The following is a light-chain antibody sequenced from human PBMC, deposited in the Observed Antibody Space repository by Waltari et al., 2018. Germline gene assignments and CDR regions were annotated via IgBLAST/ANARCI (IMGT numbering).Light chain of an antibody. CDR1: SSDVGGYNY. CDR3: SSYTSSSTLVV. V-gene: IGLV2-14*01. Sequence: QSALTQPASVSGSPGQSITISCTGTSSDVGGYNYVSWYQQHPDKAPKLMIYEVNNRPSRISNRFSGSKSGNTASLTISGLQAEDEADYYCSSYTSSSTLVVFGGGTKLTVL. CDR2: EVN. J-gene: IGLJ2*01.